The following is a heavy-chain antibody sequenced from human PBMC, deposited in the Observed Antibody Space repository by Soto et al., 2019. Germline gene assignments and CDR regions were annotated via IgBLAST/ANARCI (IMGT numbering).Heavy chain of an antibody. CDR3: TGEVASGY. Sequence: PGGSLRLSCAASRFTFSSYGIHWVRQAPGKGLEWVAVISCDGGTKYYADSVKGRFTISRDNSRNTLFLEMNSLRGDDMAVYYCTGEVASGYWGQGTLVTVSS. V-gene: IGHV3-30*03. D-gene: IGHD2-8*02. J-gene: IGHJ4*02. CDR2: ISCDGGTK. CDR1: RFTFSSYG.